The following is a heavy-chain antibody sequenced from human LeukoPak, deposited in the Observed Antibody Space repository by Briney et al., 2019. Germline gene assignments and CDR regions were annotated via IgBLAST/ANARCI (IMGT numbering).Heavy chain of an antibody. CDR3: ATSCTSCFYYFDY. V-gene: IGHV4-59*12. CDR2: IYYSGST. CDR1: GGSISSYY. D-gene: IGHD2-2*01. Sequence: SETLSLTCTVSGGSISSYYWSWIRQPPGKGLECIGYIYYSGSTNYNPSLKSRVTISVDTSKNQFSLKLSSVTAADTAVYYCATSCTSCFYYFDYWGQGTLVTVSS. J-gene: IGHJ4*02.